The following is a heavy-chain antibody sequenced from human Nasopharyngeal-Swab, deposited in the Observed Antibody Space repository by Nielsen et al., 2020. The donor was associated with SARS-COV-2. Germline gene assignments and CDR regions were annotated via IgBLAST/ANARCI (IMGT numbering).Heavy chain of an antibody. J-gene: IGHJ4*02. CDR3: ARGYNWTRGFVSRGFDY. Sequence: GSLRLSCAVYGGSFSGYYWSWIRQPPGKGLEWIGEINHSGSTNYNPPLKSRVTISVDTSKNQFSLKLSSVTAADTAVYYCARGYNWTRGFVSRGFDYWGQGTLVTVSS. CDR2: INHSGST. D-gene: IGHD1-20*01. CDR1: GGSFSGYY. V-gene: IGHV4-34*01.